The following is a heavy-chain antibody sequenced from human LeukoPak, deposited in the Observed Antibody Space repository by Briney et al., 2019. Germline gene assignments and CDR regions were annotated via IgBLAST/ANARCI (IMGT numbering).Heavy chain of an antibody. V-gene: IGHV1-2*02. Sequence: GASVKVSCKASGYTFTGYYMHWVRQAPGQGLEWMGWINPNSGGTNYAQKFQGRVTLTRDTSISTAYMELSRLRSDDTAVYYCARDPYNWNGLAYFDYWGQGTLVTVSS. D-gene: IGHD1-20*01. CDR1: GYTFTGYY. J-gene: IGHJ4*02. CDR3: ARDPYNWNGLAYFDY. CDR2: INPNSGGT.